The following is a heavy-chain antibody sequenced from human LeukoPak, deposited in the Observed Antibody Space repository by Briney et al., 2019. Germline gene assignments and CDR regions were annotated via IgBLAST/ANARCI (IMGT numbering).Heavy chain of an antibody. Sequence: QTGGSLRLSRAASGFTFSSFWMNWVRQAPGKGPEWVANIKQDGSEKLYVDSVKGRFTISRDNARNSLYLQMNSLRAEDTAVYYCAGGTGWLTDYWGQGTLVTVSS. CDR1: GFTFSSFW. J-gene: IGHJ4*02. V-gene: IGHV3-7*01. D-gene: IGHD3-22*01. CDR2: IKQDGSEK. CDR3: AGGTGWLTDY.